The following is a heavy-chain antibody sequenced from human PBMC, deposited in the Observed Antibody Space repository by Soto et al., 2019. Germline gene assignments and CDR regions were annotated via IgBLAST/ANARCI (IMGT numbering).Heavy chain of an antibody. D-gene: IGHD6-13*01. V-gene: IGHV4-30-4*01. CDR1: GGSISSGDYY. Sequence: PSETLSLTCTVSGGSISSGDYYWSWIRQPQGKGLEWIGYIYYSGSTYYNTSLKSRVTISVDTSKNQFSLKLSSVTAAYTAVYYCARGIAAAAHFDYWGQGTLVTGSS. J-gene: IGHJ4*02. CDR2: IYYSGST. CDR3: ARGIAAAAHFDY.